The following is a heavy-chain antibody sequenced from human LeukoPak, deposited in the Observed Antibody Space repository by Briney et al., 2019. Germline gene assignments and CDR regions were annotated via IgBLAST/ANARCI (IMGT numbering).Heavy chain of an antibody. J-gene: IGHJ6*03. CDR3: ARAFPDYYDSSGYYPYYYYYMDV. CDR2: INPSGGST. V-gene: IGHV1-46*01. D-gene: IGHD3-22*01. CDR1: GYTFTGYY. Sequence: ASVKVSCKASGYTFTGYYMHWVRQAPGQGLEWMGIINPSGGSTSYAQKFQGRVTMTRDTSTSTVYMELSSLRSEDTAVYYCARAFPDYYDSSGYYPYYYYYMDVWGKGTTVTVSS.